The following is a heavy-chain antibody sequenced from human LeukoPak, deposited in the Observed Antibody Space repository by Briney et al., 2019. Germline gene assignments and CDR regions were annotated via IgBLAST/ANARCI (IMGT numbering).Heavy chain of an antibody. Sequence: ASVKVSCKASGYTFSGYYIHWVRQAPGQGLEWMGWINPNSGDTKYTQKFQGRVTMTRDTSISTAYMELSRLRFDDTAVYYCARVDIVLMVFADQSSYLDQWGQGTLVTVSS. V-gene: IGHV1-2*02. CDR3: ARVDIVLMVFADQSSYLDQ. CDR1: GYTFSGYY. CDR2: INPNSGDT. D-gene: IGHD2-8*01. J-gene: IGHJ4*02.